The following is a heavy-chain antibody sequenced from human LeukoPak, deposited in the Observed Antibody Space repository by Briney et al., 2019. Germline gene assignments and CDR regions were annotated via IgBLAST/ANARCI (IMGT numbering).Heavy chain of an antibody. J-gene: IGHJ5*02. CDR3: ARAVGYFDDWFDP. CDR1: GGSISSGDYY. Sequence: SQTLSLTCTVSGGSISSGDYYWSWIRQPPGKGLEWIGYIYYSGSTYYNPSLKSRVTISVDTSKNQFSLKLSSVTAADTAVYYCARAVGYFDDWFDPWGQGTLVTVSS. CDR2: IYYSGST. D-gene: IGHD3-9*01. V-gene: IGHV4-30-4*08.